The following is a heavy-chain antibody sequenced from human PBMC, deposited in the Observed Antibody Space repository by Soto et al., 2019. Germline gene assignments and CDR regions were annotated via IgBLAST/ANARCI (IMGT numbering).Heavy chain of an antibody. D-gene: IGHD1-1*01. CDR1: GLSLSDYQ. CDR3: AREDNPPG. J-gene: IGHJ4*02. Sequence: PGGSLRLSCAASGLSLSDYQMGWIRQAPGKGLEWLSSISSTGTYTHYAESVKGRFTISRDNAENSLYLQMNSLRAEDTAVYYCAREDNPPGWGQGTLVTVSS. CDR2: ISSTGTYT. V-gene: IGHV3-11*06.